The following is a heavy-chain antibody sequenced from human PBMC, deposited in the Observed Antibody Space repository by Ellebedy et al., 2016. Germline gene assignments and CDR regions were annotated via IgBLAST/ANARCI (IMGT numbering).Heavy chain of an antibody. CDR2: INHSGST. D-gene: IGHD5-18*01. CDR3: ARVGQPGAVNHVDTDTRLFDY. CDR1: GGSFSGYY. Sequence: SETLSLTCAVYGGSFSGYYWSWIRQPPGKGLEWIGEINHSGSTNYNPSLKSRVTISVDKSKNQFSLKLSSVTAADTAVYYCARVGQPGAVNHVDTDTRLFDYWGQGTLVTVSS. V-gene: IGHV4-34*01. J-gene: IGHJ4*02.